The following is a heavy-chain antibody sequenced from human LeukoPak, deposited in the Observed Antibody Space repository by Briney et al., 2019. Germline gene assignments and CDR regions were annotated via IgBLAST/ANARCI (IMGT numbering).Heavy chain of an antibody. CDR3: ARHNPYSSGWYCFDD. J-gene: IGHJ4*02. CDR2: IKQDGSEK. CDR1: GFSFSSYG. D-gene: IGHD6-13*01. V-gene: IGHV3-7*02. Sequence: GGSLRLSCAASGFSFSSYGMSWVRQAPGKGLEWVANIKQDGSEKYYVDSVKGRFTISRDNAKNSLYLQMNSLRAEDTAVYYCARHNPYSSGWYCFDDWGQGTLVTVSS.